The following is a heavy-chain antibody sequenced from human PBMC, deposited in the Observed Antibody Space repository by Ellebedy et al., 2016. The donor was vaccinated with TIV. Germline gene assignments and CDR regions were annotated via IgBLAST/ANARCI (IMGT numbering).Heavy chain of an antibody. CDR1: GFTFSNYA. J-gene: IGHJ3*02. Sequence: GGSLRLXCAASGFTFSNYAMSWVRQAPGKGLEWVSAITGIGTSTYYADSVKGRFTISRDNSKNTLSLQTNSLRADDTAIYYCAKPMGPGGRFDAFDIWGQGTLVTVSS. D-gene: IGHD3-16*01. CDR3: AKPMGPGGRFDAFDI. V-gene: IGHV3-23*01. CDR2: ITGIGTST.